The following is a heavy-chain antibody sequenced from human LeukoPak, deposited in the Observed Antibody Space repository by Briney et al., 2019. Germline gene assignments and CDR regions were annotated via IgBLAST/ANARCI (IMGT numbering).Heavy chain of an antibody. CDR3: ARADCYDSSGQPMAAFDI. CDR1: GGSISSGGYY. V-gene: IGHV4-31*03. Sequence: PSETLSLTCTVSGGSISSGGYYWSWIRQHPGKGLEWIGYIYYSGSTYYNPSLKSRVTISVDTSKNQFSLKLSSVTAADTAVYYCARADCYDSSGQPMAAFDIWGQGTMVTVSS. D-gene: IGHD3-22*01. CDR2: IYYSGST. J-gene: IGHJ3*02.